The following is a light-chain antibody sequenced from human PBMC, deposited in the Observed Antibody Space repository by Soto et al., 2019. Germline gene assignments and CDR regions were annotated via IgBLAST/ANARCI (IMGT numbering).Light chain of an antibody. V-gene: IGKV3-15*01. Sequence: EIVMTQSPATLSVSVGERATLSCRASQTVSSKLAWYQQKPGQAPRLLIYGASTMATGIPARFTGSGSGTEFTLTLSSLKSEDFAVYYCQQSNDCPPQLTCDGGTKVEFK. CDR2: GAS. J-gene: IGKJ4*01. CDR3: QQSNDCPPQLT. CDR1: QTVSSK.